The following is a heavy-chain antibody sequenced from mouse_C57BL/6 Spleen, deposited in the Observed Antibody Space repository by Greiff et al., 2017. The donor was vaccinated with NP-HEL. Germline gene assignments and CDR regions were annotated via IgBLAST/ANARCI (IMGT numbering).Heavy chain of an antibody. Sequence: EVKLQESGPGLVKPSQSLSLTCSVTGYSITSGYYWNWIRQFPGNKLEWMGYISYDGSNNYNPSLKNRISITRDTSKNQFFLKLNSVTTEDTATYYCARDGYYFSYWYFDVWGTGTTVTVSS. CDR1: GYSITSGYY. V-gene: IGHV3-6*01. J-gene: IGHJ1*03. CDR3: ARDGYYFSYWYFDV. D-gene: IGHD2-3*01. CDR2: ISYDGSN.